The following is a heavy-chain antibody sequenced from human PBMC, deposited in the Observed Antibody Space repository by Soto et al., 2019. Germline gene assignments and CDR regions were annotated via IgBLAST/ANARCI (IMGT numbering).Heavy chain of an antibody. CDR3: ARRSAGECTSVSCYLDP. J-gene: IGHJ5*02. CDR2: ISGGGTTI. Sequence: EVQLLESGGKLVQSGGSVRLSCAASGFIFSDYSMTWLRQAPGKGLEWLSYISGGGTTIIYADSVRGRFTMSRDNAKNLLYLQMNSLRDEDTAVYYCARRSAGECTSVSCYLDPWGQGTLVTVSS. V-gene: IGHV3-48*02. D-gene: IGHD2-2*01. CDR1: GFIFSDYS.